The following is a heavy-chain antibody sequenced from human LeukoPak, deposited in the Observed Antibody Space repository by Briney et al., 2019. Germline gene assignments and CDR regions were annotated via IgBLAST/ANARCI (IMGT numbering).Heavy chain of an antibody. CDR2: ISGSGGST. CDR3: AKVPLCSGTSCSMNDYFDY. J-gene: IGHJ4*02. V-gene: IGHV3-23*01. D-gene: IGHD2-2*01. CDR1: GFTFSSYA. Sequence: GGSLRLSCAASGFTFSSYAMSWVRQAPGKGLEWVSAISGSGGSTYYADSVKGRFTTSRDNSKNTLYLQMNSLRAEDTAVYYCAKVPLCSGTSCSMNDYFDYWGQGTLVTVSS.